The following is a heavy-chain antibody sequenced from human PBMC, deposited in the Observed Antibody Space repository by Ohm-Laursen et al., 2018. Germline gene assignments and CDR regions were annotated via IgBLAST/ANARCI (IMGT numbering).Heavy chain of an antibody. CDR3: AREPGNYVAYNWFDP. V-gene: IGHV1-8*01. D-gene: IGHD4-11*01. CDR2: MNPNSGNT. Sequence: SSVKVSCKASGYTFTSYDINWVRQATGQGLEWMGWMNPNSGNTGYAQKFQGRVTMTRNTSISTAYMELSSLRSEDTAVYYCAREPGNYVAYNWFDPWGQGTLVTVSS. J-gene: IGHJ5*02. CDR1: GYTFTSYD.